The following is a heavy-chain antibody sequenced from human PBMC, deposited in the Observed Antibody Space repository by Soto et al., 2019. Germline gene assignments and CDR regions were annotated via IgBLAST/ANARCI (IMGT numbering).Heavy chain of an antibody. Sequence: QAQLVQSGPEVKKPGASVKVSCKASGYRFTSYGISWVRQAPGQGLEWLGWISAYDDNTKYAQTLQGRVSMSTDTSTNKAYRELRRLRSDATAMYYCARGGYYDSSGSRNYPYYGMNVWGQGTTVTVSS. CDR3: ARGGYYDSSGSRNYPYYGMNV. CDR2: ISAYDDNT. J-gene: IGHJ6*02. V-gene: IGHV1-18*01. CDR1: GYRFTSYG. D-gene: IGHD3-22*01.